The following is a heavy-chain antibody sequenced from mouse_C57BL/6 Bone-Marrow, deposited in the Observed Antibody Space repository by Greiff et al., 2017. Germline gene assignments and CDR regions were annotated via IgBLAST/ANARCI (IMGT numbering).Heavy chain of an antibody. CDR2: IHPKSGST. CDR3: ARRTATTVVATNAMDY. V-gene: IGHV1-64*01. CDR1: GYTFTSYW. Sequence: QVQLQQPGAELVKPGASVKLSCKASGYTFTSYWMHWVKQRPGQGLEWIGMIHPKSGSTNYNEKFKGKATLTVDKSSSTAYLQLSSLTSEDSAVYYCARRTATTVVATNAMDYWGQGTSVTVSS. J-gene: IGHJ4*01. D-gene: IGHD1-1*01.